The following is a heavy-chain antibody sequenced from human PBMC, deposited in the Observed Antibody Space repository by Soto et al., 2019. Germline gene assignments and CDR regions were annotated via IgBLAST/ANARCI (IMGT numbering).Heavy chain of an antibody. J-gene: IGHJ6*02. V-gene: IGHV3-33*01. CDR1: GFTFSSYG. CDR3: ARDGDNRGASYYYYGMDV. D-gene: IGHD3-10*01. Sequence: GGSLRLSCAASGFTFSSYGMHWVRQAPGKGLEWVAVIWYDGSNKYYADSVKGRFTISRDNSKNTLYLQMNSLRAEDTAVYYCARDGDNRGASYYYYGMDVWGQGTTVTVS. CDR2: IWYDGSNK.